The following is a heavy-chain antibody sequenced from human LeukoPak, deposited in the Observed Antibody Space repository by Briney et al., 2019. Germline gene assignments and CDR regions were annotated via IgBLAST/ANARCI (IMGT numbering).Heavy chain of an antibody. V-gene: IGHV4-34*01. Sequence: SETLSLTCAVYGGSFSGYYWSWIRQPPGKGLEWIGEINHSGSTNYNPSLKSRVTISVDTSKNQFSLKLSSVTAADTAVYYCARHGMGIITMVRGVKNRLNAFDIWGQGTMVTVSS. D-gene: IGHD3-10*01. CDR2: INHSGST. CDR1: GGSFSGYY. J-gene: IGHJ3*02. CDR3: ARHGMGIITMVRGVKNRLNAFDI.